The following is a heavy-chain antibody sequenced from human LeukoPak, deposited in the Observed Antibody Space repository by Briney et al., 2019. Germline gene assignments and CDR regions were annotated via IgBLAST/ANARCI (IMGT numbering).Heavy chain of an antibody. CDR1: GFTFDDYG. J-gene: IGHJ3*02. CDR2: INWNGGST. CDR3: ARDEGVVVPASAPDAFDI. V-gene: IGHV3-20*04. D-gene: IGHD2-2*01. Sequence: GGSLRLSCAASGFTFDDYGMSWVRQAPGKGLEWVSGINWNGGSTGYADSAKGRFTISRDNAKNSLYLQMNSLRAEDTALYYCARDEGVVVPASAPDAFDIWGQGTMVTVSS.